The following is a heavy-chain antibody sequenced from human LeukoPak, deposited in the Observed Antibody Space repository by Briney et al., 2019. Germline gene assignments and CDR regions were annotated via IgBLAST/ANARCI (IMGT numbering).Heavy chain of an antibody. CDR3: VKDRVDGSGSQFDS. CDR1: GLTFSSYN. CDR2: ISGSGAMT. D-gene: IGHD3-10*01. J-gene: IGHJ4*02. Sequence: GSLTLSCAASGLTFSSYNMIWVRQAPGKGLEWVSSISGSGAMTYYADSVKGRFTISRDNAMDTLYLQMNSLRADDTAVYYCVKDRVDGSGSQFDSWGQGSLVIVSS. V-gene: IGHV3-23*01.